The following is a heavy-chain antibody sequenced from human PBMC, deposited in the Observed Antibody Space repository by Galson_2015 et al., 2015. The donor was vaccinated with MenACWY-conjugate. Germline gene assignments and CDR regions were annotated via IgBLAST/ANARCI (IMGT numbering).Heavy chain of an antibody. V-gene: IGHV5-51*01. CDR3: TRHPPGGRGMDV. CDR1: GYTFTTYW. Sequence: QSGAEVKKPGESLKISCTGSGYTFTTYWIGWVCQMPGKGLEWMGFISPGDSYTRYNPAFQGQVTISADKSISTAYLQWNSLQASDTAMYYCTRHPPGGRGMDVWGQGTTVTVSS. J-gene: IGHJ6*02. D-gene: IGHD1-26*01. CDR2: ISPGDSYT.